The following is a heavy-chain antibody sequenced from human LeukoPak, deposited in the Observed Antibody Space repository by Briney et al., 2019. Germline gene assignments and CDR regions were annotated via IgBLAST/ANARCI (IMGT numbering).Heavy chain of an antibody. Sequence: GESLKISCKGSGYTFTSYWLGWVRQMPGKGLEWMGIIYPGDSETRYSPPFQGQVTISADKSISTAYLQWSSLKASDTAMYYCARSPYYYESSGYSNHFDYWGQGTLVTVSS. V-gene: IGHV5-51*01. CDR3: ARSPYYYESSGYSNHFDY. CDR2: IYPGDSET. J-gene: IGHJ4*02. CDR1: GYTFTSYW. D-gene: IGHD3-22*01.